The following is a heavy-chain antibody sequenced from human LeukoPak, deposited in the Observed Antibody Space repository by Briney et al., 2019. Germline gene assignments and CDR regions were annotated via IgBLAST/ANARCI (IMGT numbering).Heavy chain of an antibody. V-gene: IGHV4-59*01. J-gene: IGHJ1*01. Sequence: KPWETLSLTCTVSGGSISTYYWNWIRQPPGKGLEWIGYIYHSGSTNYNPSLQSRVTISVDTSKNQFSLNLNSVTAADTAVYYCARGGAARLHFQNWGQGTLVTVSS. D-gene: IGHD6-6*01. CDR2: IYHSGST. CDR3: ARGGAARLHFQN. CDR1: GGSISTYY.